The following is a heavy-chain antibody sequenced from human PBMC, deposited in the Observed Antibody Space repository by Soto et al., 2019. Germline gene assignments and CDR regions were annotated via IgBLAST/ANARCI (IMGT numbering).Heavy chain of an antibody. D-gene: IGHD3-22*01. CDR2: IYYSGST. V-gene: IGHV4-30-4*01. CDR3: ARTYYYDSSGYSYYFDY. CDR1: GGSISSGDYY. J-gene: IGHJ4*02. Sequence: NPSETLSLTCTVSGGSISSGDYYWSWIRQPPGKGLEWIGYIYYSGSTYYNPSLKSRVTISVDTSKNQFSLKLSSVTAADTAVYYCARTYYYDSSGYSYYFDYWGQGTLVTVSS.